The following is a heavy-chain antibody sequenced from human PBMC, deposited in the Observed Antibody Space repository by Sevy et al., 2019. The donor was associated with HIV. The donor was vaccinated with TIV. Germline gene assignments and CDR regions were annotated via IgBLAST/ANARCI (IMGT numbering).Heavy chain of an antibody. V-gene: IGHV3-23*01. D-gene: IGHD2-15*01. J-gene: IGHJ3*01. CDR2: ISGSGGIT. CDR1: EITLSNYA. CDR3: AKDRAVLVGDAFDL. Sequence: GGSLRLSCAASEITLSNYAMNWVRQAPGRGLEWVSAISGSGGITYYADSVKGRFTISRDTSKNTLSLQMHSLRVEDTAVYYCAKDRAVLVGDAFDLWGQGTMVTVSS.